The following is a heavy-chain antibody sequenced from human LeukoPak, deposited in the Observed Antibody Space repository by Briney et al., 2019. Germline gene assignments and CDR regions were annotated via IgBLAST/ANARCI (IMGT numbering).Heavy chain of an antibody. Sequence: PSETLSLTCTVSGGSISSYYWSWIRQPPGKGLEWIGYIYYSGSTNYNPSLKSRVTISVDTSKNQFSLKLSSVTAADMAVYYCARLTMVRGVIMRSLWGQGTLVTVSS. CDR3: ARLTMVRGVIMRSL. D-gene: IGHD3-10*01. V-gene: IGHV4-59*01. J-gene: IGHJ4*02. CDR2: IYYSGST. CDR1: GGSISSYY.